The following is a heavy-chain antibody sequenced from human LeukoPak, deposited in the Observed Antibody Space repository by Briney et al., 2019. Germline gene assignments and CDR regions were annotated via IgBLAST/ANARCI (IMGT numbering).Heavy chain of an antibody. CDR1: GFTFSVYA. CDR3: AKEGEATAMLVGAEYVHQ. Sequence: GGSLRLSCAASGFTFSVYAMSWVRQPPGKGLEGVSAISGSGGGTYYADSVTGRFTISRDNSKSTLYLQMNSLRAEDTAVYDCAKEGEATAMLVGAEYVHQWGQGTVVTVSS. J-gene: IGHJ1*01. CDR2: ISGSGGGT. V-gene: IGHV3-23*01. D-gene: IGHD5-18*01.